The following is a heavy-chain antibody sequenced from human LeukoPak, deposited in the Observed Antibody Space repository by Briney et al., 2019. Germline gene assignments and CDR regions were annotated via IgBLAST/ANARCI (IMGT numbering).Heavy chain of an antibody. D-gene: IGHD2-2*01. Sequence: SVKVSCKASGGTFSSYAISWVRQAPGQGLEWMGGIIPIFGTANYAQKFQGRVTITADESTSTAYMEVSSLRPEDTAVYYCARPTSIIPASNVYYYYYAMDVWGQGTTVTVSS. CDR2: IIPIFGTA. CDR3: ARPTSIIPASNVYYYYYAMDV. CDR1: GGTFSSYA. V-gene: IGHV1-69*13. J-gene: IGHJ6*02.